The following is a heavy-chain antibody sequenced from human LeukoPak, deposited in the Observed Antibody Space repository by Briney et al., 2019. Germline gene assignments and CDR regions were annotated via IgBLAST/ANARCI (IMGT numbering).Heavy chain of an antibody. CDR1: GFTFSGYW. CDR3: AREGRESQGFDF. Sequence: LGGSLRLSCAASGFTFSGYWMSWVGQAPGKGLEWVANIKQHGSEKYYVDSVKGRFTISRDNAKNSLYLQMNSLRAVDTAVYYCAREGRESQGFDFWGQGTLVTVSS. CDR2: IKQHGSEK. D-gene: IGHD3-10*01. V-gene: IGHV3-7*05. J-gene: IGHJ4*02.